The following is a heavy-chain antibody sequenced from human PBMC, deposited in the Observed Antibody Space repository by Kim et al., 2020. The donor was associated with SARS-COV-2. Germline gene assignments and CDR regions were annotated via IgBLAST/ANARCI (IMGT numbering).Heavy chain of an antibody. J-gene: IGHJ4*02. CDR2: ISGSGGTT. Sequence: GGSLRLSCAASGVTFSIYAMSWVRQAPGKGLQWVSAISGSGGTTYYADSVKGRFTISRDNSKNTLYLQMNSLRAEDTAVYYCVQDSKYYDFWSGYPLWGQGTLVTVSS. V-gene: IGHV3-23*01. D-gene: IGHD3-3*01. CDR1: GVTFSIYA. CDR3: VQDSKYYDFWSGYPL.